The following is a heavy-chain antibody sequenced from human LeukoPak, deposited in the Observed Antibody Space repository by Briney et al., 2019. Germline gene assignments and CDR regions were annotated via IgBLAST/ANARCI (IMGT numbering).Heavy chain of an antibody. CDR3: ARHVTGYYFDS. Sequence: PSETLSLTCTVSGGSISSYYWSWIGQPPGKGLEWIGYIYYRGSTNYNPSLKSRVTISVDTSKNQFSLKLSSVTAADTAVYYCARHVTGYYFDSWGQGTLVTVSS. CDR2: IYYRGST. J-gene: IGHJ4*02. CDR1: GGSISSYY. V-gene: IGHV4-59*08. D-gene: IGHD1-14*01.